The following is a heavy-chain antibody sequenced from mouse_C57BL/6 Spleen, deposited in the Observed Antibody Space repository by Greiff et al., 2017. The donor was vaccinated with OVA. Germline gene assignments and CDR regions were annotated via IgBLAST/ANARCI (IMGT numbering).Heavy chain of an antibody. Sequence: VKLQQPGAELVKPGASVKLSCKASGYTFTSYWMHWVKQRPGQGLEWIGMIHPNSGSTNYNEKFKSKATLTVDKSSSTAYMQLSSLTSEDSAVYYCAREGGNYDYAMDYWGQGTSVTVSS. D-gene: IGHD2-1*01. V-gene: IGHV1-64*01. CDR3: AREGGNYDYAMDY. J-gene: IGHJ4*01. CDR1: GYTFTSYW. CDR2: IHPNSGST.